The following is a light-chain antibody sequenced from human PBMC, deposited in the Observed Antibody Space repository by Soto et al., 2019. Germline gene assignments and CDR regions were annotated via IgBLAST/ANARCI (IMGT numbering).Light chain of an antibody. V-gene: IGKV3-15*01. Sequence: EIVMTQSPATLSVSPGERATLSCRASQSVSSNLAWYQQKPGQAPRLLIYDASTRATGIPARFSVSGSGTEYTLTLSSLQSEDSEVYYCQQCSWHPFTVTFGGGTKVEIK. CDR1: QSVSSN. CDR2: DAS. CDR3: QQCSWHPFTVT. J-gene: IGKJ4*01.